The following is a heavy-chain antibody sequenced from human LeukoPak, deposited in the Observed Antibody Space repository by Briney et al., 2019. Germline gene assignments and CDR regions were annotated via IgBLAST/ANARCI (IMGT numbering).Heavy chain of an antibody. J-gene: IGHJ6*02. V-gene: IGHV1-2*06. Sequence: ASVKVSCKASGYTFTGYYMHWVRQAPGQGLEWMGRINPNSGGTNYAQKFQGRVTMTRDTSISTAYMELSRLRSDDTAVYYCAREEYSSVPFFGMDVWGQGTTVTVSS. D-gene: IGHD6-19*01. CDR1: GYTFTGYY. CDR3: AREEYSSVPFFGMDV. CDR2: INPNSGGT.